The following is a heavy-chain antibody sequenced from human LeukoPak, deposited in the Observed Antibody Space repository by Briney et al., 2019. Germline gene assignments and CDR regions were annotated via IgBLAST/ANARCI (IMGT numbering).Heavy chain of an antibody. CDR1: GFSLSTSGVG. V-gene: IGHV2-5*01. CDR2: IYWNDDK. CDR3: ALTYYDILTGPKAFDH. Sequence: SGPTLVKPTQTLTLTCTFSGFSLSTSGVGVGWIRQPPGKALEWLALIYWNDDKRYSPSLKSRLTITKDTSKNKVVLTMTNMDPVDRAKYYCALTYYDILTGPKAFDHCAPRTLVTVSP. J-gene: IGHJ4*02. D-gene: IGHD3-9*01.